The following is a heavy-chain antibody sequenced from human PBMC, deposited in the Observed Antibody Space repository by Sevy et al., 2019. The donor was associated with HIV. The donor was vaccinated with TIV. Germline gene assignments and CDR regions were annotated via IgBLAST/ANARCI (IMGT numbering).Heavy chain of an antibody. V-gene: IGHV3-53*01. J-gene: IGHJ4*02. CDR1: GFTVSSNY. CDR3: ARVTVRGFDY. D-gene: IGHD3-10*01. Sequence: GGSLRLSCTASGFTVSSNYMSWVRQAPGKGLEWVSVLYSGGSTYDADSVKGRFTISRDNSKNTLYLQMNSLRAEHTAVYYCARVTVRGFDYWGQGTLVTVSS. CDR2: LYSGGST.